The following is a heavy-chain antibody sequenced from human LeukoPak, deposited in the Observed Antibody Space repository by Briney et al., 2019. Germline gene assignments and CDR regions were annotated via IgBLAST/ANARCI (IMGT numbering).Heavy chain of an antibody. V-gene: IGHV4-34*01. CDR2: INHSGST. CDR1: GGSFSGYY. Sequence: SEALSLTCAVYGGSFSGYYWSWIRQPPGKGLEWIGEINHSGSTNYNPSLKSRVTISVDTSKNQFSLKLSSVTAADTAVYYCARGYDFWSGYRYWGQGTLVTVSS. CDR3: ARGYDFWSGYRY. J-gene: IGHJ4*02. D-gene: IGHD3-3*01.